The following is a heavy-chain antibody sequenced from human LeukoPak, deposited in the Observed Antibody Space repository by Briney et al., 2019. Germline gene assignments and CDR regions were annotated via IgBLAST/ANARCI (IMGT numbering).Heavy chain of an antibody. CDR3: ARRSSWYGFYFDY. D-gene: IGHD6-13*01. Sequence: SETLSLTCTVSGGSISSYYWSWIRQPPGKGLEWIGYIYYSGSTNYNPSLKSRVTISVDTSKNQFSLKLSSVTAADTAVYYCARRSSWYGFYFDYWGRGTLVTVSS. CDR1: GGSISSYY. J-gene: IGHJ4*02. V-gene: IGHV4-59*08. CDR2: IYYSGST.